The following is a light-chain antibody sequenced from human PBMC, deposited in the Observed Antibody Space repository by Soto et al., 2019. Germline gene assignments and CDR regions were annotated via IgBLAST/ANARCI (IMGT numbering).Light chain of an antibody. CDR2: ENN. J-gene: IGLJ2*01. Sequence: QSALTQPPSVSAAPGQTVTISCSGSSSNIGSDYVSWYQQLPGTAPNLLIYENNKRPSGIPDRFSGSNSVASATLGITCLQTGDEADYYCAAWDKSLSGGVFGGGTKLTVL. V-gene: IGLV1-51*02. CDR3: AAWDKSLSGGV. CDR1: SSNIGSDY.